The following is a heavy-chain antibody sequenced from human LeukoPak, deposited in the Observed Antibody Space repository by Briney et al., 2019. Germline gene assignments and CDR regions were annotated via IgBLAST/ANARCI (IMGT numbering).Heavy chain of an antibody. CDR1: GYTFTSYG. J-gene: IGHJ5*02. D-gene: IGHD2-2*01. CDR2: ISAYNGNT. Sequence: ASVKVSCKASGYTFTSYGISWVRQAPGQGLEWMGWISAYNGNTNYAQKLQGRVTMTTDTSTSTAYMELRSLRSDDTAVYYCARLYCSSTSCFLDPWGQGTLVTVPS. CDR3: ARLYCSSTSCFLDP. V-gene: IGHV1-18*01.